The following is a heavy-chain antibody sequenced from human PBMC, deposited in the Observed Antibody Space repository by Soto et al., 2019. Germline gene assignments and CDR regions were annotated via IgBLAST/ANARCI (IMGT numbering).Heavy chain of an antibody. J-gene: IGHJ4*02. D-gene: IGHD1-1*01. Sequence: EVQLVESGGGLVQPGRSLRLSCAASGFTFDDYAMHWVRLAPGKGLEWVSSISWKSGNIEYADSVKSRFTVSRDNAKNSLYLQMNSLRSEDTAMYYCAKDASITTTYLAHWGQGTLVTVSA. CDR2: ISWKSGNI. V-gene: IGHV3-9*01. CDR1: GFTFDDYA. CDR3: AKDASITTTYLAH.